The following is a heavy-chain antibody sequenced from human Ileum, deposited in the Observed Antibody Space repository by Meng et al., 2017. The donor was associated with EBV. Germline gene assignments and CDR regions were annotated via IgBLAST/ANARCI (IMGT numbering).Heavy chain of an antibody. V-gene: IGHV4-39*01. D-gene: IGHD6-19*01. CDR1: GGSISSSDYY. CDR3: ARRGYSSGWYAYDY. CDR2: LYFSGST. J-gene: IGHJ4*02. Sequence: QLQVRESGPGLVKPSETLSLQCMSPGGSISSSDYYWGWIRQPPGKGLEWIGSLYFSGSTYSNPSLESRVTISVDTSNNQFSLKLSSVTAADTAVYYCARRGYSSGWYAYDYWGQGTLVTVSS.